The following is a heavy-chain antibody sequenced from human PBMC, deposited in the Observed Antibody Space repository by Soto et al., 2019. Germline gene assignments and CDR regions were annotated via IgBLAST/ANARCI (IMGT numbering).Heavy chain of an antibody. CDR2: ISGSGGST. CDR3: ANGDFWSGYYDFDY. D-gene: IGHD3-3*01. V-gene: IGHV3-23*01. Sequence: GGSLRLSCAASGFPFSSYAMSWVRQAPGKGLEWVSAISGSGGSTYYADSVKGRFTISRDNSKNTLYLQMNSLRAEDTAVYYCANGDFWSGYYDFDYWGQGTLVTVSS. J-gene: IGHJ4*02. CDR1: GFPFSSYA.